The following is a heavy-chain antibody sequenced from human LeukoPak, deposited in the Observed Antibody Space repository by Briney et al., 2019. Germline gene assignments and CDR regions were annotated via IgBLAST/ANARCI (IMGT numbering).Heavy chain of an antibody. V-gene: IGHV4-30-4*08. D-gene: IGHD2-21*01. J-gene: IGHJ4*02. Sequence: PSQTLSLTCTVSGGSLSSGDYYWSWIRQPPGKGLEWIGYIYYSGNTYCNPSLKSRVTMSVDTSKNQFSLKLNSVTAADTAVYYRARDVSSTLILDYWGQGTLVTVSS. CDR2: IYYSGNT. CDR3: ARDVSSTLILDY. CDR1: GGSLSSGDYY.